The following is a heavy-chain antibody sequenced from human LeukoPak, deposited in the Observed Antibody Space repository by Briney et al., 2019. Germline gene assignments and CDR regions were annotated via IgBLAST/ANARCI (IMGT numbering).Heavy chain of an antibody. J-gene: IGHJ6*03. D-gene: IGHD2-2*01. CDR1: GGSISSYY. V-gene: IGHV4-4*07. CDR3: ARESIFTSSLYYYYMDV. CDR2: IYTSGST. Sequence: PSETLSLTCTVSGGSISSYYWSWIRQPAGKGLEWIWRIYTSGSTNYNPPLKSRVTMSVATSKNQFYLKLSSVTAADTAVSYCARESIFTSSLYYYYMDVWGKGTTVTVS.